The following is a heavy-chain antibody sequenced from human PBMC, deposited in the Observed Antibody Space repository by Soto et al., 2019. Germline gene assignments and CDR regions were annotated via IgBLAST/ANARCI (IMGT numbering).Heavy chain of an antibody. CDR3: VRSGTARLVRPSWFHP. Sequence: EVQLVESGGGLVKPGGSLRLSCAASGFTFNTYDMNWVRQAPGKGLEWVSSITTSSAYIYYADSLKGRITISRDNAKNSLFLEMNRLRAEDTAVDYWVRSGTARLVRPSWFHPWGQGTLVTVSS. D-gene: IGHD1-1*01. CDR1: GFTFNTYD. CDR2: ITTSSAYI. V-gene: IGHV3-21*01. J-gene: IGHJ5*02.